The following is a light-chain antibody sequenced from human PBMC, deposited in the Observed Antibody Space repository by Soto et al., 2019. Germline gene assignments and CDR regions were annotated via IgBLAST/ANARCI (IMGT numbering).Light chain of an antibody. Sequence: DIQMTQSPSSLSASVGDRVTITCRASESISSYLHWYQQKPGKAPKLLIYGASSLQSGVPSRFSGSGSGTDFTLTISSLQPEDFATFYCQQSYRSPQTFGPGTKVDIK. CDR1: ESISSY. CDR2: GAS. V-gene: IGKV1-39*01. CDR3: QQSYRSPQT. J-gene: IGKJ3*01.